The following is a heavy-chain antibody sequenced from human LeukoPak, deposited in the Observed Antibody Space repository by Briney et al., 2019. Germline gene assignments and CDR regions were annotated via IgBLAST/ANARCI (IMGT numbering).Heavy chain of an antibody. D-gene: IGHD5-24*01. J-gene: IGHJ5*02. Sequence: SETLSLTCTVSGGSISSSSYYWGWIRQPPGKGLEWIGRIYTSGSTNYNPSLKSRVTMSVDTSKNQFSLKLSSVTAADTAVYYCASGRRDGYNYRFDPWGQGTLVTVSS. CDR2: IYTSGST. V-gene: IGHV4-39*07. CDR1: GGSISSSSYY. CDR3: ASGRRDGYNYRFDP.